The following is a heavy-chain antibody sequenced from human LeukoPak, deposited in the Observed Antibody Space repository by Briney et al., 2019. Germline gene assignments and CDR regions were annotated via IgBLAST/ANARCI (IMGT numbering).Heavy chain of an antibody. CDR3: AKDPRNSGSYGGYFQY. D-gene: IGHD1-26*01. CDR1: GFTFDDYA. Sequence: GGSLRLSCAASGFTFDDYAMHWVRQVSGKGLEWVSGISWNSDSIGYADSVKGRFTISRDNAKNSLYPQMNSLRAEDTALYYCAKDPRNSGSYGGYFQYWGQGTLVTVSS. CDR2: ISWNSDSI. V-gene: IGHV3-9*01. J-gene: IGHJ1*01.